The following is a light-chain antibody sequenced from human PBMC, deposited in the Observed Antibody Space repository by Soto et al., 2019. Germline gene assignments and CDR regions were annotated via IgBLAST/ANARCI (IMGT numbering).Light chain of an antibody. CDR1: RSVGTF. CDR2: GAS. J-gene: IGKJ5*01. Sequence: EIVLSQSPGTLSLSPGERATLSCRASRSVGTFLAWYQQKPGQAPRLLIYGASSRATVIPDRFSGSGSGTDFTLTISRLEPEDFAVYYCQQRSDAITFGQGTRLEIK. V-gene: IGKV3D-20*02. CDR3: QQRSDAIT.